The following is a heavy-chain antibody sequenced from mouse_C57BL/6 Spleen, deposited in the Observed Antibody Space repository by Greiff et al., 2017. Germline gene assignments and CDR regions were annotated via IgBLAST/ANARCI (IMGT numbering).Heavy chain of an antibody. Sequence: QVQLQQPGAELVKPGASVKLSCKASGYTFTSYWMLWVKQRPGQGLEWIGIIHPNSGGTNYNEKFKRKATLTVDKSSSTAYMQLSSLTSEDSAVYYCERARYCYGRSYPFACWGKGTLVTVAA. D-gene: IGHD1-1*01. V-gene: IGHV1-64*01. CDR1: GYTFTSYW. CDR2: IHPNSGGT. CDR3: ERARYCYGRSYPFAC. J-gene: IGHJ3*01.